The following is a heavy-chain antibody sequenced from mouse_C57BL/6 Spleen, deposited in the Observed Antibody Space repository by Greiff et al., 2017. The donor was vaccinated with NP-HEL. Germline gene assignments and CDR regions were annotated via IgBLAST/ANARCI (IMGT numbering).Heavy chain of an antibody. CDR3: AIETGVNYYAMDY. J-gene: IGHJ4*01. D-gene: IGHD2-5*01. CDR2: IDPSDSYT. Sequence: QVQLQQPGAELVMPGASVKLSCKASGYTFTSYWMHWVKQRPGQGLEWIGEIDPSDSYTNYNQKFKGKSTLTVDKSSSTAYMQLSILTSEDSAVYYCAIETGVNYYAMDYWGQGTSVTVSS. CDR1: GYTFTSYW. V-gene: IGHV1-69*01.